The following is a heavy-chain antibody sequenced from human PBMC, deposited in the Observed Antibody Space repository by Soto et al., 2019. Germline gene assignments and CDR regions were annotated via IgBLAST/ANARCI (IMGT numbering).Heavy chain of an antibody. D-gene: IGHD6-13*01. Sequence: GASVKVSCKASGFTFTSSAMQWVRQARGQRLERIGWIVVGSGNTNYAQKFQERVTITRDMSTSTAYMELSSLRSEDTAVYYCAASFIAAAGNDAFDIWGQGTMVTVSS. CDR3: AASFIAAAGNDAFDI. CDR1: GFTFTSSA. J-gene: IGHJ3*02. CDR2: IVVGSGNT. V-gene: IGHV1-58*02.